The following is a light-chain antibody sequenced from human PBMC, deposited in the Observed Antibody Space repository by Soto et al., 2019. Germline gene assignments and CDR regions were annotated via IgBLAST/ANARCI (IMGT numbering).Light chain of an antibody. CDR2: GAS. J-gene: IGKJ4*01. CDR3: HQTYSAPLT. Sequence: DIQMTQYPFSLPASVGDRVNITCRASQSISNYLNWYQQKPGRAPSLLIHGASSLQGGVPSRFSGSVSGTDFTLTISSRQPEDFTTYYCHQTYSAPLTFGGGTKVQI. CDR1: QSISNY. V-gene: IGKV1-39*01.